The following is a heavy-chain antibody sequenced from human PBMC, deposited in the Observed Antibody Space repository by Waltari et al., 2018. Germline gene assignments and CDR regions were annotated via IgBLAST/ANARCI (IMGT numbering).Heavy chain of an antibody. Sequence: DVQLVETGGGLIQPGGSLRLSCSVSGFPISNNYMTWVRQTPAKGLEWGSVIYSGGNTYYAASVTGRFTISRDSINNTLFLQMNNLRAEDTAIYYCARVIRDGPSGFYGIAAFDLWGQGTMVTVSS. J-gene: IGHJ3*01. V-gene: IGHV3-53*02. CDR3: ARVIRDGPSGFYGIAAFDL. CDR1: GFPISNNY. D-gene: IGHD3-22*01. CDR2: IYSGGNT.